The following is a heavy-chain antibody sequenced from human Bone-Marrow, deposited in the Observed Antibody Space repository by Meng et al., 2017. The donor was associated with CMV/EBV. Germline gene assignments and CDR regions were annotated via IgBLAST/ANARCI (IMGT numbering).Heavy chain of an antibody. CDR1: GFTFSSYW. D-gene: IGHD2-2*01. V-gene: IGHV3-23*01. CDR3: AKDACSSTRCHYWYFDL. J-gene: IGHJ2*01. CDR2: ISGTGDTT. Sequence: GESLKISFAASGFTFSSYWMHWVRQAPGKGLEWVSTISGTGDTTYIADSVKGRFTISRDNSKNTLYLQMNSLRAEDTAVYYCAKDACSSTRCHYWYFDLWGRGTLVTVSS.